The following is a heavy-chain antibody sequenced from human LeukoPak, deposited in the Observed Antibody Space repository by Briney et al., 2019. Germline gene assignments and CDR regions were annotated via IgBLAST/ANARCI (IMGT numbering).Heavy chain of an antibody. Sequence: SETLSLTCTVSGDSISTSNSYWGWIRQPPGKGLEWIGSIYHSGIIYYNPSLKSRVAISVDTSKNQFSLKLSSVTAADTAVYYCAREDSGSYSGDFDYWGQGTLVTVSS. D-gene: IGHD1-26*01. V-gene: IGHV4-39*07. CDR1: GDSISTSNSY. CDR2: IYHSGII. J-gene: IGHJ4*02. CDR3: AREDSGSYSGDFDY.